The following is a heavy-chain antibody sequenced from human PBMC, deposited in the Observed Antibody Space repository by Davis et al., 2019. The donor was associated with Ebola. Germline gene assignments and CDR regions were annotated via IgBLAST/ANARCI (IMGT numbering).Heavy chain of an antibody. CDR2: IYTSGST. J-gene: IGHJ4*02. V-gene: IGHV4-4*07. CDR3: ARDPLWFREPSIEFDY. Sequence: PSETLSLTCTVSGGSISSYYWSWIRQPAGKGLEWIGRIYTSGSTNYNPSLKSRVTMSVDTSKNQFSLKLSSVTAADTAVYYCARDPLWFREPSIEFDYWGQGTLVTVSS. D-gene: IGHD3-10*01. CDR1: GGSISSYY.